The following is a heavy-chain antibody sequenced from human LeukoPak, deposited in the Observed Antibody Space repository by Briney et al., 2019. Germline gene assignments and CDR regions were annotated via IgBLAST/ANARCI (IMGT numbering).Heavy chain of an antibody. Sequence: ASVKVSCKASGYTFTGYYIHWVRQAPGQGLEWMGWINPNSGGTVYAQKFQGRVTMTRDTSISTAYMELSRLISKDTAVYYCARGGIQLWLFFFDYWGQGTLVTVSS. CDR3: ARGGIQLWLFFFDY. D-gene: IGHD5-18*01. CDR1: GYTFTGYY. V-gene: IGHV1-2*02. J-gene: IGHJ4*02. CDR2: INPNSGGT.